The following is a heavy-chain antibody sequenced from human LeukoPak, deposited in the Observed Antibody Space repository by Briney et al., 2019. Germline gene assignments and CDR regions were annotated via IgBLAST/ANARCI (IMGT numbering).Heavy chain of an antibody. CDR1: GYTFTSYD. D-gene: IGHD3-10*01. CDR3: ARDLITMVRGITVDWFDP. J-gene: IGHJ5*02. Sequence: GASVKVSCKASGYTFTSYDINWVRQATGQGLAWMGWMNPDSGNTGYAQKFQGRVTMISNTSISTAYMELSSLRSEDTAVYYCARDLITMVRGITVDWFDPWGQGTLVTVSS. V-gene: IGHV1-8*01. CDR2: MNPDSGNT.